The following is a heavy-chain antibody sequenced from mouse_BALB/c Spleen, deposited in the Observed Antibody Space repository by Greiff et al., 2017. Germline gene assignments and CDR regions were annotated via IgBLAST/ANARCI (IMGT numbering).Heavy chain of an antibody. CDR2: IDPENGDT. V-gene: IGHV14-4*02. CDR1: GFNIKDYY. J-gene: IGHJ3*01. CDR3: NADYYGSSHPLFAY. D-gene: IGHD1-1*01. Sequence: EVQLQQSGAELVRSGASVKLSCTASGFNIKDYYMHWVKQRPEQGLEWIGWIDPENGDTEYAPKFQGKATMTADTSSNTAYLQLSSLTSEDTAVYYCNADYYGSSHPLFAYWGQGTLVTVSA.